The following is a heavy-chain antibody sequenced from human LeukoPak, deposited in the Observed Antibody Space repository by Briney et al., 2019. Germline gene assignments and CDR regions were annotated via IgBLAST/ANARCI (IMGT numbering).Heavy chain of an antibody. D-gene: IGHD3-22*01. J-gene: IGHJ1*01. CDR1: GFTFSNAW. CDR2: IKSKTDGGTT. V-gene: IGHV3-15*01. CDR3: TTDQFIYYDSSGYYYKTEYFQH. Sequence: PRGSRRLSCAASGFTFSNAWMSWVRQAPGKGLEWVGRIKSKTDGGTTDYAAPVKGRFTISRDDSKNTLYLQMNSLKTEDTAVYYCTTDQFIYYDSSGYYYKTEYFQHWGQGTLVPGSS.